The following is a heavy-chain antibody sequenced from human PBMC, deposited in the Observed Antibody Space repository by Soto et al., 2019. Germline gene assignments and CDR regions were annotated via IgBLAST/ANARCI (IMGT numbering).Heavy chain of an antibody. Sequence: PSETLSLTCAVSGGSISSGGYSWSWIRQPPGKGLEWIGYIYHSGSTYYNPSLKSRVTISVDRSKNQFSLKLSSVTAADTAVYYCARFIQLLKDTYYFDYWGQGTLVTVSS. CDR3: ARFIQLLKDTYYFDY. CDR2: IYHSGST. V-gene: IGHV4-30-2*01. CDR1: GGSISSGGYS. D-gene: IGHD1-1*01. J-gene: IGHJ4*02.